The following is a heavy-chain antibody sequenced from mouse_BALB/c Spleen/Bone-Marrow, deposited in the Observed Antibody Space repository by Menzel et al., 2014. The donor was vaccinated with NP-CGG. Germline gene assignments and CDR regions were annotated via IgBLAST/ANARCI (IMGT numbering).Heavy chain of an antibody. CDR1: GYTFTSYW. CDR3: ARGTVVAYYYAMDY. J-gene: IGHJ4*01. CDR2: INPSTGYT. D-gene: IGHD1-1*01. Sequence: QVQLQQSGAELAKPGASVKMSCKASGYTFTSYWMHWVKQRPGQGLEWIGYINPSTGYTEYNQRFRDKATLTADKSSSTAYMRLSSLTSEDSAVYYCARGTVVAYYYAMDYWGQGTSVTVSS. V-gene: IGHV1-7*01.